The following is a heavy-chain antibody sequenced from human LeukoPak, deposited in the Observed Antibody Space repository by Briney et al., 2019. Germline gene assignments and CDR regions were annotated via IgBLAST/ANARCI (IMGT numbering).Heavy chain of an antibody. J-gene: IGHJ4*02. V-gene: IGHV4-59*01. CDR3: ARDKRNYYGSGSYYPFDY. Sequence: PSETLSLTCTVSGGSISSYYWSWIRQPPGKGLEWIGYIYYSGSTNYNPSLKSRVTISVDTSKNQFSLKLSSVTAADTAVYYCARDKRNYYGSGSYYPFDYWGQGTLVTVSS. CDR2: IYYSGST. D-gene: IGHD3-10*01. CDR1: GGSISSYY.